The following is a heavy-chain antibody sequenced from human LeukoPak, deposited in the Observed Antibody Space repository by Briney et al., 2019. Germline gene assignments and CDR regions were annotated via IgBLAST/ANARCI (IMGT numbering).Heavy chain of an antibody. J-gene: IGHJ5*02. V-gene: IGHV3-74*01. CDR2: IKYDGSHT. Sequence: GGSLRLSCAASGFFFSNYWMLWVRQAPGKGLVWVSRIKYDGSHTDYADSVKGRFTISRDNAKNTLFLQMNSLRAEDTAVYYCATARRQGYNLVDSWGQGTLVTVSS. CDR1: GFFFSNYW. D-gene: IGHD5-24*01. CDR3: ATARRQGYNLVDS.